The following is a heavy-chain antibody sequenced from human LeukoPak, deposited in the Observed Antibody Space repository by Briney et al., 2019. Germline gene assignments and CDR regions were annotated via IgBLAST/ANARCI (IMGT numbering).Heavy chain of an antibody. D-gene: IGHD6-13*01. Sequence: GGSLRLSCAASGFTFSSYSMNWVRQAPGKGLEWVSSISSSSSYIYYADSVKGRFTISRDNAKNSLYLQMNSLRAEDTAVYYCARDVNSRQQLRPTPQLFDPWGQGTLVTVSS. V-gene: IGHV3-21*01. J-gene: IGHJ5*02. CDR1: GFTFSSYS. CDR2: ISSSSSYI. CDR3: ARDVNSRQQLRPTPQLFDP.